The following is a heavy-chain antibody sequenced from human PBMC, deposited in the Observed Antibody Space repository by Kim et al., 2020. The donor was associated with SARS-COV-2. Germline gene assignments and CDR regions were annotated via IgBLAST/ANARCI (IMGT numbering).Heavy chain of an antibody. V-gene: IGHV1-2*02. Sequence: ASVKVSCKASGYTFTGYYIHWVRQAPGQGLEWMGWISPNSGGTNFAQKFQGRVTMTRDTSISTVYMELSSLRSDDTAVYYCARGYSIRWSRGWSDWFDPWGHGTLVTVSS. CDR2: ISPNSGGT. CDR1: GYTFTGYY. D-gene: IGHD6-13*01. J-gene: IGHJ5*02. CDR3: ARGYSIRWSRGWSDWFDP.